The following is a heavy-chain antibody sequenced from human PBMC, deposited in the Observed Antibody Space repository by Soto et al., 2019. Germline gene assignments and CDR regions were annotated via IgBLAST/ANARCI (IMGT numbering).Heavy chain of an antibody. Sequence: QVQLQESGPGLVKPSGTLSLTCAVSGGSISSSNWWSWVRQPPGKGLEWIGEIYHSGSTNDNPSLMSRVTISGDKSKNKFSLKLSSVTAADPAVYYCARAHVVGPVLNLGWGQGTLVTVSS. D-gene: IGHD3-16*01. CDR3: ARAHVVGPVLNLG. CDR2: IYHSGST. CDR1: GGSISSSNW. J-gene: IGHJ4*02. V-gene: IGHV4-4*02.